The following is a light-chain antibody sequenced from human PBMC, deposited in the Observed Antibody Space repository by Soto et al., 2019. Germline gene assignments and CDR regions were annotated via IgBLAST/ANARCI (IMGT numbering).Light chain of an antibody. J-gene: IGKJ1*01. V-gene: IGKV3-15*01. CDR2: DAS. CDR1: QSTSSN. CDR3: QQYNDWPET. Sequence: EVVMTQSPATLSVSPGKKATLSCRASQSTSSNLAWYQHKPGQGPRLLIHDASTRATGVPARFSGSGSGTEFTLTISSLQSEDFAVYYCQQYNDWPETFGQGTKVDIK.